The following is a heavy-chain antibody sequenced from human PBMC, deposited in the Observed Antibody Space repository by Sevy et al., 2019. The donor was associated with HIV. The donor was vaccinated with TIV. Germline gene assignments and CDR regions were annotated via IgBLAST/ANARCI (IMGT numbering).Heavy chain of an antibody. CDR3: ARWCDSGGYYYFWSPTNAFDI. D-gene: IGHD3-22*01. J-gene: IGHJ3*02. CDR1: GYSFTSYW. CDR2: IYPGDSDT. V-gene: IGHV5-51*01. Sequence: GESLKISCKGSGYSFTSYWIGWVRQMPGKGLEWMGIIYPGDSDTRYSPSFQGQVTISADKSISTAYLPWSSLKASDTALYYCARWCDSGGYYYFWSPTNAFDIWGQGTMVTVSS.